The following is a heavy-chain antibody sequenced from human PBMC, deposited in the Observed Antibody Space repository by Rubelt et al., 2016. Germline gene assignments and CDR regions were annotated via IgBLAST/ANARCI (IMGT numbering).Heavy chain of an antibody. Sequence: QVQLQESGPGLVKPSETLSLTCTVSGGSISSYYWSWIRQPPGKGLEWIGYIYYSGSTNYNPSLKRRVTISVDTSKKQFSLKLSSVTAADTAVYYCASRSYYDSSGSFDYWGQGTLVTVSS. CDR1: GGSISSYY. V-gene: IGHV4-59*01. J-gene: IGHJ4*02. CDR2: IYYSGST. CDR3: ASRSYYDSSGSFDY. D-gene: IGHD3-22*01.